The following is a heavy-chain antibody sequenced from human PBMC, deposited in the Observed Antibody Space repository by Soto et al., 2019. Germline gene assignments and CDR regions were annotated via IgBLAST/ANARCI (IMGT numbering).Heavy chain of an antibody. D-gene: IGHD3-16*01. CDR2: IRADGDEK. J-gene: IGHJ3*02. CDR3: ARTKGAVAFDI. V-gene: IGHV3-7*01. CDR1: GFTFSTYW. Sequence: EVQLVESGGGLVQPGGSLRLSCAASGFTFSTYWMSWVRQAPGKGLEWVANIRADGDEKYYVDYVKGRFTISRDNADNSLYLQMNSLRAEDTAVYYCARTKGAVAFDIWGQGTMVTVSS.